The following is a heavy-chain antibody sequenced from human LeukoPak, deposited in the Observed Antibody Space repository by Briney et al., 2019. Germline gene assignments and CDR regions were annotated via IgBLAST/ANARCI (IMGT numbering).Heavy chain of an antibody. CDR1: GYTFTTYS. D-gene: IGHD3-22*01. V-gene: IGHV1-46*01. CDR2: INPSGGST. J-gene: IGHJ4*02. Sequence: ASVKVSCKASGYTFTTYSMHWVRQAPGQGLEWMGIINPSGGSTSYAQKFQGRVTITRDTSTSTVYMELSSLRSEDTAVYYCARVATMIVVVNYFDYWGQGTLVTVSS. CDR3: ARVATMIVVVNYFDY.